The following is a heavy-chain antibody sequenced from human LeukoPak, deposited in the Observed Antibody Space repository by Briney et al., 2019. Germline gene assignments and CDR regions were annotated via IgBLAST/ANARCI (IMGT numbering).Heavy chain of an antibody. Sequence: GGSLRLSCAASGFTFSSYAMSWVRQAPGKGLEWVSAIGGSGGSTYYADSVKGRFTISRDNSKNTLYLQMNSLRAEDTAVYYCAKGSLYMVRGVIDYWGQGTLVTVSS. CDR3: AKGSLYMVRGVIDY. J-gene: IGHJ4*02. CDR1: GFTFSSYA. D-gene: IGHD3-10*01. V-gene: IGHV3-23*01. CDR2: IGGSGGST.